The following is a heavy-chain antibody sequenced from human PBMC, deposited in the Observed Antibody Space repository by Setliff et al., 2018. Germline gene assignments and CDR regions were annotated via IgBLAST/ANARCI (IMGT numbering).Heavy chain of an antibody. CDR1: GYTFTSYD. CDR2: MNPNSGNT. CDR3: ARGQGTYYYDSSGYYYVRGWFDP. J-gene: IGHJ5*02. D-gene: IGHD3-22*01. Sequence: ASVKVSCKASGYTFTSYDINWVRQATGQGLEWTGWMNPNSGNTGYAQKFQGRVTMTRNTSISTAYMELSSLRSEDTAVYYCARGQGTYYYDSSGYYYVRGWFDPWGQGTLVTVSS. V-gene: IGHV1-8*02.